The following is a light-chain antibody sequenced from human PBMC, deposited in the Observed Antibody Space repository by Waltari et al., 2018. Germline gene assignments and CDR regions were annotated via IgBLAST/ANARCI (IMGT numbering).Light chain of an antibody. J-gene: IGLJ2*01. V-gene: IGLV2-23*02. CDR1: ISDVGTYNL. Sequence: QSALTQPASVSGSPGQSITIPCTRTISDVGTYNLVSWYQQHPGKAPKLIIYEDNKRPSGVSDRLSGSKSGNTASLTISGLQAEDEADYYCCTYVGRTTFHVTFGGGTKLTVL. CDR2: EDN. CDR3: CTYVGRTTFHVT.